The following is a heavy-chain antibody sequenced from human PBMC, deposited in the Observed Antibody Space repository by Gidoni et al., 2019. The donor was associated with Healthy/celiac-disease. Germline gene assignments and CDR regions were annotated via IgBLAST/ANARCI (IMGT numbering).Heavy chain of an antibody. CDR1: GFTFSSYA. D-gene: IGHD6-6*01. CDR2: ISGSGGRT. V-gene: IGHV3-23*01. CDR3: AKDRREYSSSTPIDY. J-gene: IGHJ4*02. Sequence: EVQLLESGGGLVQPGGSLSPSCAASGFTFSSYAMSWVRQVPGKGLEWVSAISGSGGRTYYADSVKGRFTISRDNSKNTLYLQMNSLRAEDTAVYYCAKDRREYSSSTPIDYWGQGTLVTVSS.